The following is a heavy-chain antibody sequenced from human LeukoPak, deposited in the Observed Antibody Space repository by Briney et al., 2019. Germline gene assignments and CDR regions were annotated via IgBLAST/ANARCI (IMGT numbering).Heavy chain of an antibody. CDR2: IWYDGGNK. J-gene: IGHJ4*02. D-gene: IGHD3-10*01. V-gene: IGHV3-33*01. Sequence: GGSLRLSCAASGFTFSSYGMHWVRQAPGKGLEWVAVIWYDGGNKYYADSVKGRFTISRDNSKNTLYLQMNSLRAEDTAVYYCARDGSGSYYLPYFDYWGQGTLVTVSS. CDR3: ARDGSGSYYLPYFDY. CDR1: GFTFSSYG.